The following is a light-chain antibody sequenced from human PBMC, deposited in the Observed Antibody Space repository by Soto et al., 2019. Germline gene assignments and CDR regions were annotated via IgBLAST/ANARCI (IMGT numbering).Light chain of an antibody. CDR2: DAS. J-gene: IGKJ1*01. Sequence: IVLTPSPSNLSLSPAVRATLSCGASQSVSSSYLAWYQQKPGLAPRLIIYDASNRATGIPARFSGSGSGTEFTLTISSLQSEDFAVYYCQQYNNWPRTFGQGTKV. CDR1: QSVSSSY. V-gene: IGKV3D-20*01. CDR3: QQYNNWPRT.